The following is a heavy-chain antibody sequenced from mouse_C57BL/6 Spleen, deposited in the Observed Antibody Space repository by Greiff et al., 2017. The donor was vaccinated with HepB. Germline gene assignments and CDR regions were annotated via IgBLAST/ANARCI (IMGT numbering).Heavy chain of an antibody. J-gene: IGHJ3*01. CDR3: ARHEDPGSSYDFFAY. CDR2: FYPGSGSI. V-gene: IGHV1-62-2*01. CDR1: GYTFPEYT. Sequence: QVQLKESGAELVKPGASVKLSCKASGYTFPEYTIPWVKPRSGQGLEWIGWFYPGSGSIKYNEKFKDKATLTADKSSSTVYMELSRLTSEDSAVYFCARHEDPGSSYDFFAYWGQGTLVTVSA. D-gene: IGHD1-1*01.